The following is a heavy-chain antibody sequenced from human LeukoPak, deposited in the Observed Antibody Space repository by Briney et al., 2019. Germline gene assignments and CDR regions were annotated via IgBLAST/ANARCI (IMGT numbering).Heavy chain of an antibody. CDR1: GGSISSYY. CDR3: ARDNDNDAFDI. V-gene: IGHV4-59*01. D-gene: IGHD3-9*01. CDR2: IYYSGST. J-gene: IGHJ3*02. Sequence: PSETLSLTCTVSGGSISSYYWSWIRQPPGKGLEWIGYIYYSGSTNYNPSLKSRVTISVDTSKNQFSLKLSSVTAADTAVYYCARDNDNDAFDIWGQGTMVTASS.